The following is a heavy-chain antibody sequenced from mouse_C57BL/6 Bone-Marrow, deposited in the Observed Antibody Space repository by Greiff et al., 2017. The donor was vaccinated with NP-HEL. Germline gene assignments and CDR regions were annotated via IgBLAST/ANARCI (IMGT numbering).Heavy chain of an antibody. Sequence: VKLQESGAELARPGASVKLSCKASGYTFTSYGLSWVKQRTGQGLEWIGEIYPRSGNTYYIETFKGKATLTAYTSSITSYLALRSLTSENSAVYFCARRGLRRGPWFAYWGQGTLVTVSA. J-gene: IGHJ3*01. CDR1: GYTFTSYG. D-gene: IGHD2-4*01. CDR2: IYPRSGNT. CDR3: ARRGLRRGPWFAY. V-gene: IGHV1-81*01.